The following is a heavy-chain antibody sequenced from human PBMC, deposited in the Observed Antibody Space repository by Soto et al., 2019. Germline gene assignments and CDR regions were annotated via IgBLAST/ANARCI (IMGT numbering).Heavy chain of an antibody. Sequence: QVQLVESGGGVVQPGRSLRLSCAASGFTFSSYGMHWVRQAPGKGLEWVAVISYDGNNKYYADSVKGRFTISRDNSKNTLYLQMNSLRAEDTAVYYCATSLYYYDSSGYLGHLNLDYWGQGTLVTVSS. CDR1: GFTFSSYG. J-gene: IGHJ4*02. CDR3: ATSLYYYDSSGYLGHLNLDY. CDR2: ISYDGNNK. V-gene: IGHV3-30*03. D-gene: IGHD3-22*01.